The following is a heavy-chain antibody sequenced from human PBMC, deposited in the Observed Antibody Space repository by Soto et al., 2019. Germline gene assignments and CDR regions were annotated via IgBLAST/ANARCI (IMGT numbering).Heavy chain of an antibody. CDR2: IKQDGSEK. Sequence: GGSLRLSCAASGFTFSSYWMSWVRQAPGKGLEWVANIKQDGSEKYYVDSVKGRFTISRDNAKNSLYLQMNSLRAEDTAVYYCARVRLPVIGVVTPYFDYWGQGTLVTVSS. D-gene: IGHD3-3*01. CDR3: ARVRLPVIGVVTPYFDY. V-gene: IGHV3-7*01. J-gene: IGHJ4*02. CDR1: GFTFSSYW.